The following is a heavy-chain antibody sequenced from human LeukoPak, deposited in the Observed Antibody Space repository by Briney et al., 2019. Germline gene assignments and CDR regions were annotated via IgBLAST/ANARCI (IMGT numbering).Heavy chain of an antibody. J-gene: IGHJ4*02. Sequence: GGSLRLSCAASGFTFSSYAMHWVRQAPGKGLEWVSVIWYDGTNKYYADSVKGRFTISRDNSKNTLYLQVNSLRAEDTAVYYCARDDSGRVDYWGQGTLVTVSS. V-gene: IGHV3-33*01. CDR1: GFTFSSYA. CDR3: ARDDSGRVDY. D-gene: IGHD6-19*01. CDR2: IWYDGTNK.